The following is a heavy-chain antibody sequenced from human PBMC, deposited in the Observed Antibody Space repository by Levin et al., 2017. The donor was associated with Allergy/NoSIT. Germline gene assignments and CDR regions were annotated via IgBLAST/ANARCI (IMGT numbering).Heavy chain of an antibody. CDR3: AKAVGIVVVPAATDY. V-gene: IGHV3-23*01. D-gene: IGHD2-2*01. CDR1: GFTFSSYA. Sequence: PGGSLRLSCAASGFTFSSYAMSWVRQAPGKGLEWVSAISGSGGSTYYADSVKGRFTISRDNSKNTLYLQMNSLRAEDTAVYYCAKAVGIVVVPAATDYWGQGTLVTVSS. CDR2: ISGSGGST. J-gene: IGHJ4*02.